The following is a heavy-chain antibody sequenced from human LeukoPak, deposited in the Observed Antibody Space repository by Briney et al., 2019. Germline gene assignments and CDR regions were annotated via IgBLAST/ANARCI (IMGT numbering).Heavy chain of an antibody. CDR3: ARTAGGSGRWGDNWFDP. CDR1: GYTFTNSY. Sequence: ASVKVSCKASGYTFTNSYMHWVRQAPGQGLEWVGWINLNNGGTNHAQKFQGRVTMTSDTSIRTAYVELSSLRFDDTAVYYCARTAGGSGRWGDNWFDPWGQGTLVTVSS. V-gene: IGHV1-2*02. J-gene: IGHJ5*02. CDR2: INLNNGGT. D-gene: IGHD3-10*01.